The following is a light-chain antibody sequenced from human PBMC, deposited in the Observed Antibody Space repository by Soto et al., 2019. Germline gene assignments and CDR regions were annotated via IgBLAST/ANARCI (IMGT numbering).Light chain of an antibody. J-gene: IGLJ2*01. CDR1: SSDVGGYNY. CDR3: SSYTSSTIRV. V-gene: IGLV2-14*01. CDR2: EVS. Sequence: QSALTQPASVSGSPGQSITISCTGTSSDVGGYNYVSWYQQHPGKAPKLMIYEVSNRPSGVSSRFFGSKAGNTASLTISGLQAEDEADYYCSSYTSSTIRVFGGGTKVTVL.